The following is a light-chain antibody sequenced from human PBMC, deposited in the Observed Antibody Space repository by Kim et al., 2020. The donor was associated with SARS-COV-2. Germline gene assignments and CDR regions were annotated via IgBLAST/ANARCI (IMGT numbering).Light chain of an antibody. CDR1: KLGDKY. CDR2: QDS. V-gene: IGLV3-1*01. CDR3: QAWDSSTYV. J-gene: IGLJ1*01. Sequence: ESPGQTASITCAGDKLGDKYACWYQQKPGQSPVLVIYQDSKRPSGIPERFSGSNSGNTATLTISGTQAMDEADYYCQAWDSSTYVFGTGTKVTVL.